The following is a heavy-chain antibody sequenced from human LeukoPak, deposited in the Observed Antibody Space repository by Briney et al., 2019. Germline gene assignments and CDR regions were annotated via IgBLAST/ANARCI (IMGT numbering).Heavy chain of an antibody. V-gene: IGHV3-23*01. CDR3: AKSSAYYYGSGSYYNDY. Sequence: SCKASGGTFSSYAISWVRQAPGKGLEWVSAISGSGGSTYYADSVKGRFTISRDNSKNTLYLQMNSLRAEDTAVYYCAKSSAYYYGSGSYYNDYWGQGTLVTVSS. CDR2: ISGSGGST. J-gene: IGHJ4*02. CDR1: GGTFSSYA. D-gene: IGHD3-10*01.